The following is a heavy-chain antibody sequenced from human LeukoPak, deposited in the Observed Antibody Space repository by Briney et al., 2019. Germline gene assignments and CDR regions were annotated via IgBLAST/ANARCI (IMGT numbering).Heavy chain of an antibody. CDR1: GFTFSSYW. D-gene: IGHD3-22*01. V-gene: IGHV3-74*01. CDR2: IKGDGSST. CDR3: AKAGSSAYYNY. Sequence: PGGSLRLSCAASGFTFSSYWMHWVRHTPGKGLVWVSRIKGDGSSTSYADSVKGRFTISRDNAKNTLYLQMNSLRAEDTAVYFCAKAGSSAYYNYWGLGTLVTVSS. J-gene: IGHJ4*02.